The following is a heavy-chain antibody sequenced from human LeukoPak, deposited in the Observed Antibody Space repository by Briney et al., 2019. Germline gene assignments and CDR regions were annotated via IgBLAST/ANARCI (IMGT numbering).Heavy chain of an antibody. V-gene: IGHV3-48*04. CDR3: ARGFKAAGPDAFDI. J-gene: IGHJ3*02. CDR2: ISSSGSTI. CDR1: GFTFSSYS. Sequence: GGSLRLSCAASGFTFSSYSMNWVRQAPGKGLEWVSYISSSGSTIYYADSVKGRFTISRDNAKNSLYLQMNSLRAEDTAVYYCARGFKAAGPDAFDIWGQGTMVTVSS. D-gene: IGHD6-25*01.